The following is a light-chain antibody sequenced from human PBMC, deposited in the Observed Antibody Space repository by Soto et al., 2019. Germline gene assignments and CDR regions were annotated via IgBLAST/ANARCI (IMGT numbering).Light chain of an antibody. J-gene: IGKJ4*01. CDR3: QQSDDLPLT. V-gene: IGKV1-33*01. CDR2: DAS. CDR1: QSVGND. Sequence: QSASTLSLWPGERAMVSCGASQSVGNDLAWYQQKPGKAPKLLIYDASNLEVGVPSRFSGRGSGTDFTLTITSLQPEDIATYFCQQSDDLPLTFGGGTKVDIK.